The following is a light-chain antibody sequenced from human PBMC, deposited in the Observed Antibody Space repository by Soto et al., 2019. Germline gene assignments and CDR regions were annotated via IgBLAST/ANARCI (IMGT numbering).Light chain of an antibody. CDR1: QSVSSSY. CDR3: QQYGSSLYT. Sequence: EIVLTQSPGTLSLSPGARAPLSCRASQSVSSSYLAWYQQKPGQAPRLLIYGASSRATGIPDRFSGSGSGTDFTLTISRLEPEDFAVYYCQQYGSSLYTFGQGTKVDIK. J-gene: IGKJ2*01. V-gene: IGKV3-20*01. CDR2: GAS.